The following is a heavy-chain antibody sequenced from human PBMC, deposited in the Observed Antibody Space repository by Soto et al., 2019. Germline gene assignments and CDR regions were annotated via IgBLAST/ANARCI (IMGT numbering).Heavy chain of an antibody. CDR1: GGTFSSYA. CDR3: ARGRNYAIFYGMDV. CDR2: IIPIFGTA. V-gene: IGHV1-69*13. D-gene: IGHD1-7*01. J-gene: IGHJ6*02. Sequence: ASVKVSCKASGGTFSSYAISWVRQAPGQGLEWMGGIIPIFGTANYAQKFQGRVTITADESTSTAYMELSSLRSEDTAVYYCARGRNYAIFYGMDVWGQGTTVTVSS.